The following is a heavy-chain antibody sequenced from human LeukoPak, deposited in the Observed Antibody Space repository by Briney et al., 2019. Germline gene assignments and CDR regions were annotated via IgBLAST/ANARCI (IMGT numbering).Heavy chain of an antibody. CDR2: ISYDGSNK. CDR1: GFTFSSYA. J-gene: IGHJ6*04. Sequence: GGSLRLSCAASGFTFSSYAMHWVRQAPGKGLEWVAVISYDGSNKYHADSVKGRFTISRDNSKNTLYLQMNSLRAEDTAVYYCARDYYGSGSYYNYYYGMDVWGKGTTVTVSS. CDR3: ARDYYGSGSYYNYYYGMDV. V-gene: IGHV3-30*04. D-gene: IGHD3-10*01.